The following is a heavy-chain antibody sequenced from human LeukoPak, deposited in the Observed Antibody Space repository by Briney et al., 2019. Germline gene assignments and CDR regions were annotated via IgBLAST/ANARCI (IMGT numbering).Heavy chain of an antibody. D-gene: IGHD3-10*01. Sequence: GGSLRLSCAASGFTFSNAWMSWVRQAPGKGLEWVGRIKSKTDGGITDYAAPVKGRFTISRDDSKNTLYLQMNSLKTEDTAVYYCTTSMSAYYYGSGSYYFDYWGQGTLVTVSS. CDR3: TTSMSAYYYGSGSYYFDY. V-gene: IGHV3-15*01. J-gene: IGHJ4*02. CDR2: IKSKTDGGIT. CDR1: GFTFSNAW.